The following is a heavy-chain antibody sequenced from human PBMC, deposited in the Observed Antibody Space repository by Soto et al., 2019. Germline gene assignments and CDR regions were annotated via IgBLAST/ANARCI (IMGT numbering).Heavy chain of an antibody. J-gene: IGHJ4*02. D-gene: IGHD2-15*01. CDR2: IYYSGST. Sequence: PSETLSLTCTVSGGSISSSSYFWGWIRQHPGKGLEWIGYIYYSGSTSSNPSLKSRVTISVDTSKNQFSLKLSSVSAADTAVYYCVRGVAHWGQGTLVTVSS. V-gene: IGHV4-31*03. CDR3: VRGVAH. CDR1: GGSISSSSYF.